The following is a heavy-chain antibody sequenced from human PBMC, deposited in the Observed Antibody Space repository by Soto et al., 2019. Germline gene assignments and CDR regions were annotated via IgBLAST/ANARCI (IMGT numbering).Heavy chain of an antibody. CDR3: AKGGTTTNIILDS. CDR2: IRGSGETT. Sequence: EVELLESGGGLVQPGGSLRLSCAASGFTSSNYAMSWVRQSPGKGLEWLSSIRGSGETTYYADSVKGRVTISRDNDKNPLYLQIHSLTAGDPAVYYGAKGGTTTNIILDSWGPGTPVTVSA. V-gene: IGHV3-23*01. J-gene: IGHJ4*02. D-gene: IGHD1-1*01. CDR1: GFTSSNYA.